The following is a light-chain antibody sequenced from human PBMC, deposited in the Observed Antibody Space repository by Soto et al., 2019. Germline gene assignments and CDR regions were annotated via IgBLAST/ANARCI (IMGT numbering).Light chain of an antibody. CDR2: RNN. Sequence: QSVLTQPPSASGTPGQRVTISCSGSSSNIGSNYVYWYQQLPGTAPKLLIYRNNQRPSGVPDRFSGSKSGTSASLAISGLRSEDEADYYCAAWDDSLSGYVFGTWTKVTVL. J-gene: IGLJ1*01. CDR3: AAWDDSLSGYV. CDR1: SSNIGSNY. V-gene: IGLV1-47*01.